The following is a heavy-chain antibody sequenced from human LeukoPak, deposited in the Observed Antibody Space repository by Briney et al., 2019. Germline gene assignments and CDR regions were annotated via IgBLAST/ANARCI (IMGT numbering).Heavy chain of an antibody. CDR3: ARATGGNSAF. CDR2: IYYSGTT. V-gene: IGHV4-59*01. D-gene: IGHD4-23*01. Sequence: SETLYLTCTVSGGSINTYYWSWIRQPPGKGLEWIGNIYYSGTTNYNPSLESRVTISVDTSKNQFSLKLSSVTAADTAVYYCARATGGNSAFWGQGTLVTVSS. J-gene: IGHJ4*02. CDR1: GGSINTYY.